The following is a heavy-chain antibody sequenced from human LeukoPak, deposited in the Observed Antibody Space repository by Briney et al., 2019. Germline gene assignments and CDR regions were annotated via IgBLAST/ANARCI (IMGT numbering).Heavy chain of an antibody. V-gene: IGHV4-59*01. J-gene: IGHJ4*02. Sequence: SETLTLTCAVYGGPFSSYYWSWIRQPSGKGLEWIGYIYYSGSTNYNPSLKSRVTISVDTSNNQFSLKLSSVTAADTAVYYCARSGSKVMTAINFWGQGTLVTVSS. D-gene: IGHD2-21*02. CDR1: GGPFSSYY. CDR2: IYYSGST. CDR3: ARSGSKVMTAINF.